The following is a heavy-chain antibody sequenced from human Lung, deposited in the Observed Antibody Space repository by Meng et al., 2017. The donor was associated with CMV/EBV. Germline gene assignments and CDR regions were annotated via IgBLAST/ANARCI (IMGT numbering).Heavy chain of an antibody. V-gene: IGHV1-8*03. J-gene: IGHJ5*02. CDR2: MNPNSGNT. CDR1: GYTFTSYD. Sequence: ASXXVSCKASGYTFTSYDINWVRQATGQGLEWMGRMNPNSGNTGYAQKFQGRVTITRNTSISTAYMELSSLRSEDTAVYYCARGQGTGWFDPWGQGTLVTVSS. CDR3: ARGQGTGWFDP. D-gene: IGHD3-10*01.